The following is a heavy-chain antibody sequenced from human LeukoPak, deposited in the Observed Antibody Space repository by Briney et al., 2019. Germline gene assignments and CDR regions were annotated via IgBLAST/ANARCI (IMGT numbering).Heavy chain of an antibody. CDR3: AKPQHSYGYDNGAHYFDY. Sequence: SETLSLTCTVSGGSISSSSYYWGWIRQPPGKGLEWIGSIYYSGSTYYNPSLKSRVTISVDTSKNQFSLKLSSVTAADTAVYYCAKPQHSYGYDNGAHYFDYWGQGTLVTVSS. CDR1: GGSISSSSYY. D-gene: IGHD5-18*01. CDR2: IYYSGST. V-gene: IGHV4-39*01. J-gene: IGHJ4*02.